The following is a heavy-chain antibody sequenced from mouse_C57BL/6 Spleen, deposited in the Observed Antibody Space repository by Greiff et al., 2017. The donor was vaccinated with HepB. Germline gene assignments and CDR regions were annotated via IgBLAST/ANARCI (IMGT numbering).Heavy chain of an antibody. D-gene: IGHD1-1*01. Sequence: EVMLVESGGGLVKPGGSLKLSCAASGFTFSDYGMHWVRQAPEKGLEWVAYISSGSSTIYYADTVKGRFTISRDNAKNTLFLQLTSLRSEDTAMYYCARNSLRSYYYAMDYWGQGTSVTVSS. CDR1: GFTFSDYG. V-gene: IGHV5-17*01. J-gene: IGHJ4*01. CDR3: ARNSLRSYYYAMDY. CDR2: ISSGSSTI.